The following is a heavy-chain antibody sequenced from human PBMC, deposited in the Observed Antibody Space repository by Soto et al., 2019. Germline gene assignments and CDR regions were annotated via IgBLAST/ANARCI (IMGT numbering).Heavy chain of an antibody. D-gene: IGHD2-15*01. Sequence: SETLSLTCTVTGDSVNSYYWSWIRQPPGKGLERMGYVYSRASTNYNPSLKRRVTISVDPSKNQLSLRVESLAAADTPVYLCPEAATSDIHYFDYWGQGGLVTVSS. CDR2: VYSRAST. V-gene: IGHV4-59*02. CDR3: PEAATSDIHYFDY. CDR1: GDSVNSYY. J-gene: IGHJ4*02.